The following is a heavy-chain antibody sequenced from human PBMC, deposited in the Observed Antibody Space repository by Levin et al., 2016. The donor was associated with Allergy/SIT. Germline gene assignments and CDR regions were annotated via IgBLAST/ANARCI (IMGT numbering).Heavy chain of an antibody. V-gene: IGHV3-21*01. Sequence: GGSLRLSCAASGFTFSNAWMSWVRQAPGKGLEWVSSISSSSSYIYYADSVKGRFTISRDNAKNSLYLQMNSLRAEDTAVYYCARDRDYSYGTDYWGQGTLVTVSS. CDR1: GFTFSNAW. D-gene: IGHD5-18*01. CDR2: ISSSSSYI. CDR3: ARDRDYSYGTDY. J-gene: IGHJ4*02.